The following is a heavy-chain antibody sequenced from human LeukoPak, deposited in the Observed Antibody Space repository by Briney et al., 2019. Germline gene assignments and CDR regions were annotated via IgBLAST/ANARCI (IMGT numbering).Heavy chain of an antibody. D-gene: IGHD4-23*01. CDR2: ISGSGGST. CDR1: GFTFSSYA. CDR3: AKGGNPFDAFDI. V-gene: IGHV3-23*01. J-gene: IGHJ3*02. Sequence: GGSLRLSCAASGFTFSSYAMSWVRQAPGKGLEWVSAISGSGGSTYYADSAKGRFTISRDNSKNTLYLQMNSLRAEDTAVYYCAKGGNPFDAFDIWGQGTMVTVSS.